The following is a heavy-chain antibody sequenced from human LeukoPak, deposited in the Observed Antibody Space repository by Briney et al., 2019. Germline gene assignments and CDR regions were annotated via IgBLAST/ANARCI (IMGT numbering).Heavy chain of an antibody. CDR1: GGSISSYY. V-gene: IGHV4-59*01. D-gene: IGHD4-17*01. CDR2: IYYSGST. J-gene: IGHJ5*02. Sequence: SETLYLTCTVSGGSISSYYWSWIRQPPGKGLEWIGYIYYSGSTNYNPSLKSRVTISVDTSKNQFSLKLSSVTAADTAVYYCARGTVRRGDWFDPWGQGTLVTVSS. CDR3: ARGTVRRGDWFDP.